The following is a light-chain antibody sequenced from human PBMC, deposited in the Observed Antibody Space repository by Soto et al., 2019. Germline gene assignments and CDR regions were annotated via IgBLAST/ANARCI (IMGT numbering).Light chain of an antibody. CDR1: QSISSY. V-gene: IGKV1-39*01. CDR3: QQSYSTPRT. J-gene: IGKJ1*01. CDR2: AAS. Sequence: DIQMTQSPSSMSASVGDRVTITCRASQSISSYLNWYQQKPGKAPKLLIYAASSLQSGVPSRFSGSGSGTDFTLTISSLQPEDFATYHCQQSYSTPRTFGQGTKVEIK.